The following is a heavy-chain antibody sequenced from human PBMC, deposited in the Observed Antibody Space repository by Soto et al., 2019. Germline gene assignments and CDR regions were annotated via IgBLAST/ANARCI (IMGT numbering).Heavy chain of an antibody. CDR1: GGSISSGFFF. J-gene: IGHJ4*02. CDR3: ARAGHVGAARSCCHTF. V-gene: IGHV4-30-4*01. Sequence: QVQLQESGPGLVKPSQTLSLTCTVSGGSISSGFFFWSWLRQTPGKGLEWIGYTFHTGATHFNPSLESRLSMSVDTSKNQFSMRLASVTAADTAVYYCARAGHVGAARSCCHTFWGQGVPVTVSS. D-gene: IGHD1-26*01. CDR2: TFHTGAT.